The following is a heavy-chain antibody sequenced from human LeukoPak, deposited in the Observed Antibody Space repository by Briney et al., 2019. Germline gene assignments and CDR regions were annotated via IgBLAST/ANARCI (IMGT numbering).Heavy chain of an antibody. Sequence: GGSLRLSCAASGFTFSSYWMTWVRQAPGKGLEWVANINQDGSEKYDVDSVKGRFTISRDNARNSLYLQMNSLRAEDTAVYYCARGGRGWFDPWGQGTLVTVSS. CDR2: INQDGSEK. CDR3: ARGGRGWFDP. V-gene: IGHV3-7*01. CDR1: GFTFSSYW. D-gene: IGHD3-10*01. J-gene: IGHJ5*02.